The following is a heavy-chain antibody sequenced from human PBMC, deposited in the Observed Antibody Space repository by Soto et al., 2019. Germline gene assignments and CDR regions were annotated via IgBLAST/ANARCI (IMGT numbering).Heavy chain of an antibody. D-gene: IGHD6-19*01. CDR3: ARLGSSGWYQGSYFDY. V-gene: IGHV4-39*01. CDR2: ILYSGST. Sequence: QLQLQESGPGLVKPSETLSLTCIVSGGSITRNNHYWGWIRQSPGNGLEWIGSILYSGSTNYNPSLKSGVTLSVETSKNQFSLKMSSVTAADTALYYCARLGSSGWYQGSYFDYWGQGTLVTVSS. J-gene: IGHJ4*02. CDR1: GGSITRNNHY.